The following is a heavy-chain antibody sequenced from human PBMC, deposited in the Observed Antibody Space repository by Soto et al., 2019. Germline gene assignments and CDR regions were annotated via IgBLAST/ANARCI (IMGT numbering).Heavy chain of an antibody. CDR2: IYYSGST. CDR1: GGSISSYY. J-gene: IGHJ4*02. V-gene: IGHV4-59*01. Sequence: SETLSLTCTVSGGSISSYYWRWIRPPPGKGLEWIGYIYYSGSTNYNPSLKSRVTISVDTSKNQFSLKLSSVTAADTAVYYCAREVNYYDSSGYYHYFDYWGQGTLVTVSS. D-gene: IGHD3-22*01. CDR3: AREVNYYDSSGYYHYFDY.